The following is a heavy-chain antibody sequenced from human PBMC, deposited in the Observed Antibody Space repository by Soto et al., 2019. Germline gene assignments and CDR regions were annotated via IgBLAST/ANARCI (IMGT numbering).Heavy chain of an antibody. CDR3: ARGGYYDSSGSRNYFYYGMNV. Sequence: ASVKLSCKAAGYAFTIYGISWGRQAPGQGLEWMGWISAYNGNINYAQKLQGRVTMTTDTSTKTAYMEVRSLRSDDTAVYYCARGGYYDSSGSRNYFYYGMNVWGQGTTVTVSS. V-gene: IGHV1-18*01. CDR2: ISAYNGNI. CDR1: GYAFTIYG. D-gene: IGHD3-22*01. J-gene: IGHJ6*02.